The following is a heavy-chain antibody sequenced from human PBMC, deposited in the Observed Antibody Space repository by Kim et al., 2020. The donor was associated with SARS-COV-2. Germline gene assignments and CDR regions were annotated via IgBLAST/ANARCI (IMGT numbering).Heavy chain of an antibody. CDR3: AKTSNLYSGGWYFFDY. J-gene: IGHJ4*02. D-gene: IGHD6-19*01. V-gene: IGHV3-43D*03. Sequence: VKGRFSISRDNSKDFLSLQMNSLRDEDTAFYYCAKTSNLYSGGWYFFDYWGQGTLVTVSS.